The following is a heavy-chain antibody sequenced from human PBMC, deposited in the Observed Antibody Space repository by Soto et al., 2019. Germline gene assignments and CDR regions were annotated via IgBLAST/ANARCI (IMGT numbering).Heavy chain of an antibody. V-gene: IGHV1-18*01. Sequence: QVQLVQSGAEVKKPGASVKVSCKASGYTFTSYGISWVRQAPGQGLEWMGWISAYNGNTNYAQKLQGRVTMTTDTSTSTAYMELRGLRSDDTAVYYCARAAYCGGDCYSYYYGMDVWGQGTTVTVSS. D-gene: IGHD2-21*02. J-gene: IGHJ6*02. CDR2: ISAYNGNT. CDR1: GYTFTSYG. CDR3: ARAAYCGGDCYSYYYGMDV.